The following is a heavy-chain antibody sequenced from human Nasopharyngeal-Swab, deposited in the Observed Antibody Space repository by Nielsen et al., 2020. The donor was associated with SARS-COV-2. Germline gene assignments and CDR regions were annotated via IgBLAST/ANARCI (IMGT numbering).Heavy chain of an antibody. CDR2: INTNTGNP. D-gene: IGHD1-7*01. CDR3: ARVGTLFNWNSASYFDY. J-gene: IGHJ4*02. V-gene: IGHV7-4-1*02. CDR1: GYTFTSYA. Sequence: ASVKVSCKASGYTFTSYAMNWVRQAPGQGPEWMGWINTNTGNPTYAQGFTGRFVFSLDTSVSTAYLQISSLKAEDTAVYYCARVGTLFNWNSASYFDYWGQGTLVTVSS.